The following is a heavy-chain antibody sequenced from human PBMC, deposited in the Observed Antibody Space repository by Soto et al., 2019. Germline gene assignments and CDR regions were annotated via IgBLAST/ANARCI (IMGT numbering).Heavy chain of an antibody. CDR1: GGTFNNYA. J-gene: IGHJ6*02. D-gene: IGHD3-10*01. CDR3: ARDKREITRVRGVIPYYIYHMDV. Sequence: QVQLAQSGAEVKKRGSSVKVSCRVSGGTFNNYAISWVRQAPGEGLEWMGGIIPAFGTPKYAQRFQDRVTISADVYAATAYMELTSLRSDDTDVYYCARDKREITRVRGVIPYYIYHMDVWGPGTTVAVSS. CDR2: IIPAFGTP. V-gene: IGHV1-69*01.